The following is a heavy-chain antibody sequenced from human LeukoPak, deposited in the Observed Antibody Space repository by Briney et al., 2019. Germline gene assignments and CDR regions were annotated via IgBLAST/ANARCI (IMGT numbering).Heavy chain of an antibody. Sequence: SETLSLTRTVSGDSISDYHRGWIRQPPGKGLEWIGYFHNSGTSTYNPSLKSRVTISADTSKNQFSLKLNSLTTADTAVYYCTRGAGWLIDYWGQGILVTVSS. CDR1: GDSISDYH. J-gene: IGHJ4*02. CDR2: FHNSGTS. V-gene: IGHV4-59*01. D-gene: IGHD3-16*01. CDR3: TRGAGWLIDY.